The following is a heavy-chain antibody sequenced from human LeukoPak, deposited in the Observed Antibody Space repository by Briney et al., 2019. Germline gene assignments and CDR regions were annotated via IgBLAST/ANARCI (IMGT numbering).Heavy chain of an antibody. CDR3: ASPGSGGDTGMPDY. V-gene: IGHV3-74*01. Sequence: GGSLTLSCSASGFTFSSYWMHWLRPAPGKGLVWVSRINSDGSSPSHAASVQGRFPISRDNAKESLFLQMHSLSADATARYYLASPGSGGDTGMPDYWGEGTLVTVSS. CDR2: INSDGSSP. CDR1: GFTFSSYW. J-gene: IGHJ4*02. D-gene: IGHD5-18*01.